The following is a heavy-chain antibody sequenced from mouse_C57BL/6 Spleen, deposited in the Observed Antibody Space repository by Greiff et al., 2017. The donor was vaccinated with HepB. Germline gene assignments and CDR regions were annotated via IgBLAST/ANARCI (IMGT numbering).Heavy chain of an antibody. Sequence: EVKLVESGGGLVKPGGSLKLSCAASGFTFSSYTMSWVRQTPGKRLEWVATISGGGGNTYYPDSVEGRFTISRDNAKNTLYLQMSSLRSEDTALYYCARHLFYYDYLRDAMDYWGQGTSVTVSS. V-gene: IGHV5-9*01. CDR2: ISGGGGNT. J-gene: IGHJ4*01. CDR3: ARHLFYYDYLRDAMDY. CDR1: GFTFSSYT. D-gene: IGHD2-4*01.